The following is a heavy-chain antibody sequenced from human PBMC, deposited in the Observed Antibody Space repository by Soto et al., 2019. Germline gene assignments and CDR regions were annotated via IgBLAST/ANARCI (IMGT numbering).Heavy chain of an antibody. V-gene: IGHV1-8*01. CDR1: GYTFSDHD. J-gene: IGHJ4*02. CDR3: ARGLAAAGDFDY. D-gene: IGHD6-13*01. Sequence: GASVKVSCKASGYTFSDHDINWVRQASGQGPEWLGWMNPNSGDTGYAQNFQGRVTMTRNTSKSTAYMELSSLRSEDAAVYYCARGLAAAGDFDYWGQGTLVPVSS. CDR2: MNPNSGDT.